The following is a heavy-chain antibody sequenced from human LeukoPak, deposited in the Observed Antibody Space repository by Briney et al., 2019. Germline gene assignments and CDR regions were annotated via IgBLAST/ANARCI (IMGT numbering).Heavy chain of an antibody. CDR3: AHGLVGGGYCSSTSCLDAFDI. D-gene: IGHD2-2*01. Sequence: SGPTLVKPTQTLTLTCTFSGFSLSTSGVGVGWIRQPPGKALEWLALIYWNDDKRFSPSLKSRLTITKDTSKNQVVLTMTNMDPVDTATYYCAHGLVGGGYCSSTSCLDAFDIWGQGTMVTVSS. V-gene: IGHV2-5*01. CDR2: IYWNDDK. J-gene: IGHJ3*02. CDR1: GFSLSTSGVG.